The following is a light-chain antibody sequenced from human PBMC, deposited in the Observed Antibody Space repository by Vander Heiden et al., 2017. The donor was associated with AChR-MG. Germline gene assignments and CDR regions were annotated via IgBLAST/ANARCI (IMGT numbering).Light chain of an antibody. CDR3: CLYYSSTFLI. CDR2: DIN. J-gene: IGLJ2*01. V-gene: IGLV7-46*01. CDR1: TRPVTSSNY. Sequence: AVLTHEPSLTVSPGATGTLTSGSSTRPVTSSNYPCWFQQKPGQAPRPLIYDINNKPAGTPARFSGSLPGGTAALTLSGAQAEDEADYYCCLYYSSTFLIFGGGTKLTVL.